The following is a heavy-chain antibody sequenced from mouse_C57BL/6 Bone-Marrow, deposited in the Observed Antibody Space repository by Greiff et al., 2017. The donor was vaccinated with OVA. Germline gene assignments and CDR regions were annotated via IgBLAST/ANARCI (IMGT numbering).Heavy chain of an antibody. CDR3: TTYGSSPWFAY. D-gene: IGHD1-1*01. Sequence: EVQLQQSGAELVRPGASVKLSCTASGFNIKDDYMHWVKQRPEQGLEWIGWIDPENGDPEYASKFQGKATIPADTSSNTAYLQLSSLTSEDTAVYYCTTYGSSPWFAYWGQGTLVTVSA. CDR1: GFNIKDDY. V-gene: IGHV14-4*01. CDR2: IDPENGDP. J-gene: IGHJ3*01.